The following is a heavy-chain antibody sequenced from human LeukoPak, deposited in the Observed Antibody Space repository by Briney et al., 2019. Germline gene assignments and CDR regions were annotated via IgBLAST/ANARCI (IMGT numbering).Heavy chain of an antibody. CDR2: IYTSGTT. CDR1: GGSISSYY. CDR3: ARETPQYSNNWYFDY. J-gene: IGHJ4*02. V-gene: IGHV4-4*07. D-gene: IGHD6-13*01. Sequence: PSETLSLTCTASGGSISSYYWTWIRQPAGKGLEWIGRIYTSGTTNYNPSLKSRVTMSVDTSKSQFSLNLSSVTAADTAVYYCARETPQYSNNWYFDYWGQGTLVTVSS.